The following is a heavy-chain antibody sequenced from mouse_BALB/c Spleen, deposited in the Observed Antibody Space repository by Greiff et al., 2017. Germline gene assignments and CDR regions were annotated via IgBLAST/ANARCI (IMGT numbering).Heavy chain of an antibody. J-gene: IGHJ3*01. V-gene: IGHV1-15*01. CDR3: ARRGYDGFAY. Sequence: QVQLMESGAELVRPGASVTLSCKASGYTFTDYEMHWVKQTPVHGLEWIGAIDPETGGTAYNQKFKGKATLTADKSSSTAYMELRSLTSEDSAVYYCARRGYDGFAYWGQGTLVTVSA. CDR1: GYTFTDYE. CDR2: IDPETGGT. D-gene: IGHD2-2*01.